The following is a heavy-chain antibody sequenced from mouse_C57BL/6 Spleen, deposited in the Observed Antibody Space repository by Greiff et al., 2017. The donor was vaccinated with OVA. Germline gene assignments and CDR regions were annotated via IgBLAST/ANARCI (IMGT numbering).Heavy chain of an antibody. CDR1: GYTFTSYW. Sequence: QVQLQQSGAELVKPGASVKLSCKASGYTFTSYWMHWVKQRPGQGLEWIGMIHPNSGSTNYNEKFKSKATLTVDKSSSTAYMQLSSLTSEDSAVYYCARSSNYRGDYFDYWGQGTTLTVSS. D-gene: IGHD2-5*01. V-gene: IGHV1-64*01. J-gene: IGHJ2*01. CDR3: ARSSNYRGDYFDY. CDR2: IHPNSGST.